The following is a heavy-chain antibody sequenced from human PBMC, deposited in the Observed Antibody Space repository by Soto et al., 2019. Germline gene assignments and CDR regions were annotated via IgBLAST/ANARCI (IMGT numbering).Heavy chain of an antibody. CDR3: ARLYGGNSGMDV. D-gene: IGHD4-17*01. Sequence: GESLKISCKTSGYDFTNYWIAWVRQMPGKGLEWMGRIDPSDSYTNYNPSFQGHVTISADKSISTAYLQWSSLKASDTAMYYCARLYGGNSGMDVWGQGTTVTVSS. V-gene: IGHV5-10-1*01. CDR2: IDPSDSYT. J-gene: IGHJ6*02. CDR1: GYDFTNYW.